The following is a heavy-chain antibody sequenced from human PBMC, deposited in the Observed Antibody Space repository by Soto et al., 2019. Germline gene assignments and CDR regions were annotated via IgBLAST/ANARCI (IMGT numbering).Heavy chain of an antibody. D-gene: IGHD3-22*01. V-gene: IGHV3-73*01. Sequence: GGPMGLSCAASGFVFKDSSIHWVRQASGKGLEWVGRIRDRAYNYATSYAASVKGRFTISRDDSSNTAFLQMNSLKTEDTAIYYCTRLISAAQDYWGQGTRVTVSS. CDR2: IRDRAYNYAT. CDR1: GFVFKDSS. J-gene: IGHJ4*02. CDR3: TRLISAAQDY.